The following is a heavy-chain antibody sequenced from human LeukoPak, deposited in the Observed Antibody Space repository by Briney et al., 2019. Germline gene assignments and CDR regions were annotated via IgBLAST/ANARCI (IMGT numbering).Heavy chain of an antibody. CDR3: TRDRGTYNWFDP. Sequence: PGGSLRLSCAASGFTFSGSAVHWVRQSSGKGLEWVGHIDKKDNLYATAYAESVKGRFTISRDDSKDTAFLHRDSLKTEDTALYYCTRDRGTYNWFDPWGQGTLVTVSS. CDR1: GFTFSGSA. D-gene: IGHD2-15*01. J-gene: IGHJ5*02. CDR2: IDKKDNLYAT. V-gene: IGHV3-73*01.